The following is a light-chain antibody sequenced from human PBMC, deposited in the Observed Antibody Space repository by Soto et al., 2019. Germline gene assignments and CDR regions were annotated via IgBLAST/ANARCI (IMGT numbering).Light chain of an antibody. CDR1: QSISSW. CDR2: KAS. J-gene: IGKJ5*01. Sequence: DIQMTQSPSSVSASVGDRVTITCRASQSISSWLAWYQQKPGKAPRLLIYKASSLESGVPSRFAGSGSGTDFTLTIKSLQPEDVATYYCQQYYSYPITLGQGTRLEIK. V-gene: IGKV1-5*03. CDR3: QQYYSYPIT.